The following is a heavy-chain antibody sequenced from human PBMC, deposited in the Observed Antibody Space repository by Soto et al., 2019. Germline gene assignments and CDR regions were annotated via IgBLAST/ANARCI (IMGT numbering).Heavy chain of an antibody. V-gene: IGHV3-48*03. CDR3: VRFGGAAAGPGDY. J-gene: IGHJ4*02. D-gene: IGHD6-13*01. Sequence: PGGSLRLSCVTSAFTFSIYEMNWVRQAPGKGLEWVSYISSSGTTIYYTDSVKGRFTISRDNAKKSLYLQMNSLRAEDTAVYYCVRFGGAAAGPGDYWGQGTLVTVSS. CDR2: ISSSGTTI. CDR1: AFTFSIYE.